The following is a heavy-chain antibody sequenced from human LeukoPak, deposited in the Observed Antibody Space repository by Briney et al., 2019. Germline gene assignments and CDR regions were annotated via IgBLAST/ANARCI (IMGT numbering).Heavy chain of an antibody. CDR2: INHSGST. V-gene: IGHV4-34*01. CDR3: ARRVRGSGSRLDY. J-gene: IGHJ4*02. D-gene: IGHD3-10*01. CDR1: GGSFSGYY. Sequence: SETLSLTRAVYGGSFSGYYWSWIRQPPAKGLEWIGEINHSGSTNYNPPLKSRVTISVDTSKNQFSLKLSSVTAADTAVYYCARRVRGSGSRLDYWGQGTLVTVSS.